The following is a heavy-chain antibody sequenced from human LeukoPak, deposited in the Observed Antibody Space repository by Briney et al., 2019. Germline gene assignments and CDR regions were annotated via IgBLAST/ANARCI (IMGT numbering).Heavy chain of an antibody. D-gene: IGHD3-3*01. CDR1: GFTFSNYA. J-gene: IGHJ4*02. Sequence: TGGSLRLSCAASGFTFSNYAMTWVRQVSGKGLEWVSGISGSGGGTYYAASVKGRFTISRDNSKDTLFLQMNSLRADDTALYYCARWSGDYKFDYWGQGTLATVSS. CDR2: ISGSGGGT. V-gene: IGHV3-23*01. CDR3: ARWSGDYKFDY.